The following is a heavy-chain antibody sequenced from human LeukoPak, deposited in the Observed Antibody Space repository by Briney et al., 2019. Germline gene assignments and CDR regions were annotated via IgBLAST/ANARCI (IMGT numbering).Heavy chain of an antibody. CDR2: IYTSGST. CDR3: ARDMDYGDYYYYGMDV. CDR1: GGSISSYY. V-gene: IGHV4-4*07. J-gene: IGHJ6*02. Sequence: PSETLSLTCTVSGGSISSYYWSWIRQPAGKGLEWIGRIYTSGSTNYNPSLKSRVTMSVDTSKNQFSLKLSSVTAADTAVYYCARDMDYGDYYYYGMDVWGQGTTVTVSS. D-gene: IGHD4-17*01.